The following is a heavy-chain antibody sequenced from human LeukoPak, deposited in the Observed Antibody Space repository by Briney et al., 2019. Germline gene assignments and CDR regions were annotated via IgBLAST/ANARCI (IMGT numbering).Heavy chain of an antibody. Sequence: SETLSLTCTVSGGAISSSSYYWGWIRQPPGKGLEWIGMINYSGNTYYNPSLKSRATISADTSKNHFSLHLRTVTAADTAVYYCARHFDNGDYKKTFDIWGQGTMVTVSS. CDR3: ARHFDNGDYKKTFDI. D-gene: IGHD4-17*01. J-gene: IGHJ3*02. CDR2: INYSGNT. V-gene: IGHV4-39*01. CDR1: GGAISSSSYY.